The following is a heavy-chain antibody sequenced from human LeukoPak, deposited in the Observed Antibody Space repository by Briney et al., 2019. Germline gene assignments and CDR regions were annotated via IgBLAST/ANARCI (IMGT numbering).Heavy chain of an antibody. Sequence: SETLSLTCTVSGGSISSGGYYWSWIRQHPGKGLEWIGYIYYSGSTNYNPSLKSRVTISVDTSKDQFSLKLSSVTAADTAVYYCARSGFGEANSDYWGQGTLVTVSS. CDR3: ARSGFGEANSDY. D-gene: IGHD3-10*01. CDR1: GGSISSGGYY. V-gene: IGHV4-61*08. J-gene: IGHJ4*02. CDR2: IYYSGST.